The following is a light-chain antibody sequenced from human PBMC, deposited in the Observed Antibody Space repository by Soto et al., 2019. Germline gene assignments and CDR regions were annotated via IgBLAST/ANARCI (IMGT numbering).Light chain of an antibody. CDR1: QSVSNSY. J-gene: IGKJ4*01. Sequence: EIVLTQSPGTLSLSPGERATLSCRASQSVSNSYLAWYQQKPGQAPRLLIYGPSSRATGIPARFSGSGSGTDFTLTISRLEPQDFAVYYCQQYGSSPPVTFGGGTKVEIK. CDR2: GPS. CDR3: QQYGSSPPVT. V-gene: IGKV3-20*01.